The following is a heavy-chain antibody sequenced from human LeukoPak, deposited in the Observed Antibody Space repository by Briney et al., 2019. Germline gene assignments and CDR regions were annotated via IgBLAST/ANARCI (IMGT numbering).Heavy chain of an antibody. CDR3: ARDGRDGYNFYFDY. Sequence: PSETLSLTCAVYGESFSGYYWSWIRQPPEKGLEWIGEINHSGTTNYNPSLKSRVTISVDTSKNQFSLKLSSVTAADTAVYYCARDGRDGYNFYFDYWGQGTLVTVSS. CDR1: GESFSGYY. D-gene: IGHD5-24*01. CDR2: INHSGTT. J-gene: IGHJ4*02. V-gene: IGHV4-34*09.